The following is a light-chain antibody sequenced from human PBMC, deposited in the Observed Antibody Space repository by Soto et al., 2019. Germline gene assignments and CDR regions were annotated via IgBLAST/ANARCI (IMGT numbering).Light chain of an antibody. CDR1: SSNIGSNS. J-gene: IGLJ2*01. CDR3: AAWDGSLNAVV. Sequence: QSVLTQSPSASGTPGPRVTISCSGSSSNIGSNSVNWYQQLPGTAPKLLMDGNNQRPSGVPDRFSGSKSGTSASLAISGLQSEDEADYYCAAWDGSLNAVVFGGGTQLTVL. CDR2: GNN. V-gene: IGLV1-44*01.